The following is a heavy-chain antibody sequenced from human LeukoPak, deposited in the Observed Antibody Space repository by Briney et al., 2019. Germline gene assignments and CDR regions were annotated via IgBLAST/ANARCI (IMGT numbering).Heavy chain of an antibody. CDR1: VYTFTNFY. J-gene: IGHJ4*02. D-gene: IGHD6-19*01. V-gene: IGHV1-2*02. CDR3: ARDRYSSGWSDY. CDR2: INPNSGGT. Sequence: ASVKVSCKASVYTFTNFYIHWVRQAPGQGLEWMGWINPNSGGTNYAQKFQGRVTMARDTSISTVYIEVSRLRSDDTAVYYCARDRYSSGWSDYWGQGTLVTVSS.